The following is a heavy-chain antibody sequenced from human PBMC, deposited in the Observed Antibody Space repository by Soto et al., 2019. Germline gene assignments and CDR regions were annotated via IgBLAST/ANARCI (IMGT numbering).Heavy chain of an antibody. J-gene: IGHJ5*02. CDR2: IYYSGNT. Sequence: SETLSLTCTVSGDPINNYYWSWIRQPPGKELEWIGYIYYSGNTKYNPSLKSRVTISVDTSKNQFSLRLTSVTAADTAVYYCAKQGGKYGIRSFDPWGQGTLVTVSS. CDR3: AKQGGKYGIRSFDP. V-gene: IGHV4-59*08. D-gene: IGHD1-1*01. CDR1: GDPINNYY.